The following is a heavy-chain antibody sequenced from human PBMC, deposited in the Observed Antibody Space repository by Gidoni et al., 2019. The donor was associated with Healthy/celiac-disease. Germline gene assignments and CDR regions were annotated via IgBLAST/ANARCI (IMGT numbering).Heavy chain of an antibody. V-gene: IGHV1-69*06. CDR3: ARDHLELQWDYFDY. J-gene: IGHJ4*02. CDR2: IIPIFGTA. CDR1: GGTFSSYA. D-gene: IGHD1-7*01. Sequence: QVQLVQSGAEVKKPGSSVKVSCKASGGTFSSYAIGWVRQAPGQGLEWMGGIIPIFGTANYAQKFQGRVTITADKSTSTAYMELSSLRSEDTAVYYCARDHLELQWDYFDYWGQGTLVTVSS.